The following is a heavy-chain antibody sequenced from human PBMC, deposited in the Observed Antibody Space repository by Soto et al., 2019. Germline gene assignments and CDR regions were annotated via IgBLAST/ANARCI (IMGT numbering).Heavy chain of an antibody. D-gene: IGHD6-13*01. V-gene: IGHV4-59*02. CDR1: GDSVTSHY. CDR2: MHYTGFS. J-gene: IGHJ6*03. Sequence: SETLSLTCSFSGDSVTSHYLTWVRQSPEKGLEWIGYMHYTGFSHYNPSLKSRLTISVDTSKNQFSLKLSSVTAADTAVYYCARTQPAADTYYYYYMDVWGKGTTVTVSS. CDR3: ARTQPAADTYYYYYMDV.